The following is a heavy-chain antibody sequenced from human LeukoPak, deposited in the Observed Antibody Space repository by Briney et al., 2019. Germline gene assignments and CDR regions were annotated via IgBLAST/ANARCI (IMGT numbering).Heavy chain of an antibody. CDR1: GGSISSYY. J-gene: IGHJ6*03. D-gene: IGHD3-16*02. CDR2: IYYSGST. V-gene: IGHV4-59*01. CDR3: AREVMITFGGVIDLTGMDV. Sequence: KPSETLSLTCTVSGGSISSYYWSWIRQPPGKGLEWIGYIYYSGSTNYNPSLKSRVTISVDTSKNQFSLKLSSVTAADTAVYYCAREVMITFGGVIDLTGMDVWGKGTTVTVSS.